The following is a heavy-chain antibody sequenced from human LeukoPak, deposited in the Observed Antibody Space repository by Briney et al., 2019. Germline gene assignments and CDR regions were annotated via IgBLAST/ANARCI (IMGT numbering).Heavy chain of an antibody. CDR3: ARVATAAAAGTKINYFDY. CDR1: GYTFTGYY. CDR2: INPNSGGT. Sequence: ASVRVSCKASGYTFTGYYMHWVRQAPGQGLELMGWINPNSGGTNYAQKFQGRVTMTRDTSISTAYMELSRLRSDDTAVYYCARVATAAAAGTKINYFDYWGQGTLVTVSS. J-gene: IGHJ4*02. V-gene: IGHV1-2*02. D-gene: IGHD6-13*01.